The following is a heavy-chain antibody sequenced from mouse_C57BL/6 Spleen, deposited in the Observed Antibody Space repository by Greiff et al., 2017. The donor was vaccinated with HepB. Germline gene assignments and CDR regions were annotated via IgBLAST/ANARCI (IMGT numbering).Heavy chain of an antibody. Sequence: QVQLKQSGAELVRPGTSVKLSCKASGYTFTSYWMHWVKQRPGQGLEWIGVIDPSDSYTNYNQKFKGKATLTVDTSSSTAYMQLSSLTSEDSAVYYCARSYYGSRRTAMDYWGQGTSVTVSS. D-gene: IGHD1-1*01. J-gene: IGHJ4*01. CDR1: GYTFTSYW. CDR2: IDPSDSYT. V-gene: IGHV1-59*01. CDR3: ARSYYGSRRTAMDY.